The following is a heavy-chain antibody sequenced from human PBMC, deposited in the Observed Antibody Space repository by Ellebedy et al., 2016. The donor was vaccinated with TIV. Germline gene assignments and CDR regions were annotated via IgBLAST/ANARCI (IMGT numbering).Heavy chain of an antibody. J-gene: IGHJ4*02. CDR3: AKRDGYNYGSFDS. CDR1: GFIFTGYY. CDR2: IIPIFGTT. Sequence: ASVKVSCKASGFIFTGYYMHWVRQAPGQGLEWMGGIIPIFGTTNFAQKFQGRVTISADEFASTAYMELSSLRSEDTAVYYCAKRDGYNYGSFDSWGQGTLVTVSS. V-gene: IGHV1-69*13. D-gene: IGHD5-24*01.